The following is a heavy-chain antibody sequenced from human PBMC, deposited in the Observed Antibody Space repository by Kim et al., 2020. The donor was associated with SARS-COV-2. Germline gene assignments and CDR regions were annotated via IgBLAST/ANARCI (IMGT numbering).Heavy chain of an antibody. V-gene: IGHV3-7*03. CDR3: AWDGDLYCGGQCACDI. CDR2: IKQDGNEK. D-gene: IGHD2-21*01. CDR1: GFTFSSYW. J-gene: IGHJ3*02. Sequence: GGSLRLSCAASGFTFSSYWMTWVRQAPGKGLEWVANIKQDGNEKSYVDSVKGRFTISRDNAKNSLYLQMNSLRAEDTAVYYCAWDGDLYCGGQCACDIWGRGTMVTVSS.